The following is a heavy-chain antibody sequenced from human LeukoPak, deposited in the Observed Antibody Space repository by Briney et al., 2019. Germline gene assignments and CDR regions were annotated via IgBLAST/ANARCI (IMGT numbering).Heavy chain of an antibody. CDR2: IYSGGST. J-gene: IGHJ4*02. V-gene: IGHV3-66*01. Sequence: PGGSLRLSCAASGFTVSSNYMSWGREAPGRRLEWGSVIYSGGSTYYADSVKGRFTISTDNSKNTLYLQMNSQRAEDTAVYYCASNYQYYDSSGYYPTTFDYWGQGTLVTVSS. D-gene: IGHD3-22*01. CDR3: ASNYQYYDSSGYYPTTFDY. CDR1: GFTVSSNY.